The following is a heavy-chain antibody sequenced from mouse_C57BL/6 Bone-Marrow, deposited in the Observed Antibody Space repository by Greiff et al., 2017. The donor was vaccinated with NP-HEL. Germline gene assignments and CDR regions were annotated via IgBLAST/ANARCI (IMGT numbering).Heavy chain of an antibody. CDR1: GYSFTGYY. V-gene: IGHV1-42*01. Sequence: VQLQQSGPELVKPGASVKISCKASGYSFTGYYMNWVKQSPEKSLEWIGEINPSTGGTTYNQKFKAKATLTVDKSSSTAYMQLKSLTSEDSAVYYCARRVRGYWGQGTTLTVSS. J-gene: IGHJ2*01. CDR3: ARRVRGY. CDR2: INPSTGGT.